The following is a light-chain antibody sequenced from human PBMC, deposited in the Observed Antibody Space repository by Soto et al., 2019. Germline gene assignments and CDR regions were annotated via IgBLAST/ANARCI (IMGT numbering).Light chain of an antibody. CDR2: GNS. Sequence: QAVVTQPPSVSGAPGQRVTISCNGSSSNIGAGYDVHWYQHLPGTAPKLLIYGNSNRPSGVPDRFSGSKSGTSASLAITGLQAEDEADYYCQSYDISLSAWVFGGGTKLTVL. J-gene: IGLJ3*02. CDR3: QSYDISLSAWV. V-gene: IGLV1-40*01. CDR1: SSNIGAGYD.